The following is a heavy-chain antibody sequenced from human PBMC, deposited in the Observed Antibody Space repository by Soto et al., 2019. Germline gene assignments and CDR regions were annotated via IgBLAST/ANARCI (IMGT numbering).Heavy chain of an antibody. CDR3: ARDPGDGSGWSD. CDR1: SGSISGRNW. V-gene: IGHV4-4*02. CDR2: IYHNGNT. J-gene: IGHJ4*02. D-gene: IGHD6-19*01. Sequence: QVQLQESGPGLVKPSGTLSLTCAVSSGSISGRNWWSWVRQPPGKGLEWIGEIYHNGNTNYNPSLKSRVHISVDKSKNQFSLKWSSVTAADTALYYCARDPGDGSGWSDWGQGTLVTVSS.